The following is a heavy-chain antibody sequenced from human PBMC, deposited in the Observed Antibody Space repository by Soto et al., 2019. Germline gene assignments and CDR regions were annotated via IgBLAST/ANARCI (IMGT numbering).Heavy chain of an antibody. J-gene: IGHJ6*03. Sequence: GGSLRLSCAASGFTFSSYAMSWVRQAPGKGLEWVSAISGSGGSTYYADSVKGRFTISRDNSKNTLYLQMNSLRAEDTAVYYCAKSPSDYNWNYYYYYYMDVWGKGTTVTVSS. V-gene: IGHV3-23*01. CDR1: GFTFSSYA. CDR2: ISGSGGST. CDR3: AKSPSDYNWNYYYYYYMDV. D-gene: IGHD1-1*01.